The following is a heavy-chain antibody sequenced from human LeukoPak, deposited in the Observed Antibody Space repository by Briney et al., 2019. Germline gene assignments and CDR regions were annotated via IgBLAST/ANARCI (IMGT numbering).Heavy chain of an antibody. CDR2: INHNGNVN. CDR3: ARGGGLDV. CDR1: GFTFSSYA. V-gene: IGHV3-7*03. Sequence: GRSLRLSCAASGFTFSSYAMHWVRQAPGKGLEWVASINHNGNVNYYVDSVKGRFTISRDNAKNSLYLQMSNLRAEDTAVYFCARGGGLDVWGQGATVTVSS. J-gene: IGHJ6*02. D-gene: IGHD3-16*01.